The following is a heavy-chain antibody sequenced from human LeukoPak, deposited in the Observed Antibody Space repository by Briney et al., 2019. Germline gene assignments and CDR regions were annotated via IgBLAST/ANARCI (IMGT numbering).Heavy chain of an antibody. J-gene: IGHJ4*02. CDR1: GFTFSSYS. V-gene: IGHV3-21*04. D-gene: IGHD1-26*01. CDR3: AKGGKWDVTPFDY. Sequence: GGSLRLSCAASGFTFSSYSMNWVRQAPGKGLEWFSSISSSSSYIYYADSVKGRFTISRDNAKNSLYLQMNSLRAEDTAVYYCAKGGKWDVTPFDYWGQGTLVTVSS. CDR2: ISSSSSYI.